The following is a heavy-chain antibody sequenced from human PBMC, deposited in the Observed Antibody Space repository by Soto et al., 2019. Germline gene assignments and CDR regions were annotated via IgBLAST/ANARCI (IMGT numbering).Heavy chain of an antibody. J-gene: IGHJ4*02. CDR1: GDSGSSNSAA. CDR3: ATDRGGGRRYLDY. Sequence: QVQLQQPGPGLVKPSQPLSLTGAISGDSGSSNSAAWNWIRRSPSRGREWLGRTNYRSKWYNDYEAALESRIIINPNTTKNQFFLHLSSRTTDEEAVYYCATDRGGGRRYLDYWGQGILVTVSS. D-gene: IGHD3-16*01. CDR2: TNYRSKWYN. V-gene: IGHV6-1*01.